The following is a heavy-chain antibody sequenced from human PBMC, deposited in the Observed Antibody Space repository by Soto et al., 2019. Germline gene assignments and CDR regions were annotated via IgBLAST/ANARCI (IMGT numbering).Heavy chain of an antibody. Sequence: GGSLRLSCAASGFTFSSYAMSWVRQTPGKGLEWVSAISGSGGSTYYADSVKGRFTISRDNSKNTLYLQMNSLRAEDTAVYYCAKVGGLIAAAGTSWFHPWGQGTLVTVSS. D-gene: IGHD6-13*01. CDR1: GFTFSSYA. CDR3: AKVGGLIAAAGTSWFHP. V-gene: IGHV3-23*01. J-gene: IGHJ5*02. CDR2: ISGSGGST.